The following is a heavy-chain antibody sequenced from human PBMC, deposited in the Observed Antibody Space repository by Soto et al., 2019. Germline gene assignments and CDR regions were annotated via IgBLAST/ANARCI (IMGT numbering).Heavy chain of an antibody. CDR2: IWYDGSNK. CDR3: ARDGIAVYYYYGMDV. CDR1: GFTFSSYG. Sequence: PGGSLRLSCAASGFTFSSYGMHWVRQAPGKGLEWVAVIWYDGSNKYYADSVKGRFTISRDNSKNTLYLQMNSLRAEDTAVYYCARDGIAVYYYYGMDVWGQGTTVTVSS. V-gene: IGHV3-33*01. J-gene: IGHJ6*02. D-gene: IGHD6-19*01.